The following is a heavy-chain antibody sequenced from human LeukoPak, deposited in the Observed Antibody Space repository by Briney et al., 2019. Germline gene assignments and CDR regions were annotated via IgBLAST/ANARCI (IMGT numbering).Heavy chain of an antibody. Sequence: SETLSLTCTVSGGSVSSGSYYWSWIRQPPGKGLEWIGYIYYSGSTNYNPSLKSRVTISVDTSKNQFSLKLSSVTAADTAVYYCARERGVYYDILTGYPHSNWFDPWGQGTLVTVSS. CDR1: GGSVSSGSYY. CDR2: IYYSGST. V-gene: IGHV4-61*01. J-gene: IGHJ5*02. D-gene: IGHD3-9*01. CDR3: ARERGVYYDILTGYPHSNWFDP.